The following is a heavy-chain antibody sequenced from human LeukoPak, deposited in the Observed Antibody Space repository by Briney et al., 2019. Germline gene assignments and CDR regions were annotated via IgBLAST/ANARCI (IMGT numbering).Heavy chain of an antibody. J-gene: IGHJ6*03. Sequence: SETLSLTCAVSGYSISSGYYWGWIRQPPGKGLEWIGSIYHSGSTNYNPSLKSRVTISVDTSKNQFSLKLSSVTAADTAVYYCARAPRFYYYYMDVWGKGTTVTVSS. CDR3: ARAPRFYYYYMDV. V-gene: IGHV4-38-2*01. CDR1: GYSISSGYY. CDR2: IYHSGST.